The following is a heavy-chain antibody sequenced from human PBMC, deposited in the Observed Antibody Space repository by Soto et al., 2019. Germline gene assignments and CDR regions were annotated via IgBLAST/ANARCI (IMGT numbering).Heavy chain of an antibody. CDR2: MNFNGGGT. D-gene: IGHD3-16*01. Sequence: QVQLVQSGAEVKKPGASVKVSCKTAGSTFRGYDVHWVRQAPGQGREWVGLMNFNGGGTMSAQTFKGRVTMTRDTSISTAYMELYRLTFDDAAVYYCARRLWPGALDVWGQGSMVTVSS. CDR3: ARRLWPGALDV. V-gene: IGHV1-2*02. CDR1: GSTFRGYD. J-gene: IGHJ3*01.